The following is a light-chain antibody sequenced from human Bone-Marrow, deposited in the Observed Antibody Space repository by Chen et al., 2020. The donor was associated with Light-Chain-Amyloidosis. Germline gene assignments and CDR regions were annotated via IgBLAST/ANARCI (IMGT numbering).Light chain of an antibody. V-gene: IGLV3-25*03. CDR1: DLPTKY. CDR3: QSADSSGTYEVI. CDR2: GDT. J-gene: IGLJ2*01. Sequence: SYELTQPPSVSVSPGQTARITCSGDDLPTKYAYWYQQKPGQAPVLVIHGDTERPSGISERFSGSSAGPTATLTIRGVQAEDEADYHCQSADSSGTYEVIFGGGTKLTVL.